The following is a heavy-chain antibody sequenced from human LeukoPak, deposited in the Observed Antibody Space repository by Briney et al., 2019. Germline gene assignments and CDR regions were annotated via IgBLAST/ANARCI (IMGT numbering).Heavy chain of an antibody. Sequence: SETLSLTCTVSGGSISSGIYYWSWIRQPAGKGLEWIGRIYTSGSTNYNPSLKSRVTISVDTSKNQFSLRLSSVTAADTAVYYCARVSDYGSGSYYYYYYMDVWGKGTTVTVSS. D-gene: IGHD3-10*01. J-gene: IGHJ6*03. CDR1: GGSISSGIYY. V-gene: IGHV4-61*02. CDR2: IYTSGST. CDR3: ARVSDYGSGSYYYYYYMDV.